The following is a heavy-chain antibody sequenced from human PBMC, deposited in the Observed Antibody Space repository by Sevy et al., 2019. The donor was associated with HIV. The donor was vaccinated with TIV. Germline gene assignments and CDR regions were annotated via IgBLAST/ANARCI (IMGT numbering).Heavy chain of an antibody. CDR1: GFTFSSYG. Sequence: GGSLRLSCGASGFTFSSYGMSWVRQAPGKGLEWISTISESDERIKHADSVKGRFTISRDNSKKILYLQMRSQRAEDTAVYYCARNLGALPNYYYGVDVWGQGTTVTVSS. CDR3: ARNLGALPNYYYGVDV. CDR2: ISESDERI. V-gene: IGHV3-23*01. J-gene: IGHJ6*02. D-gene: IGHD6-6*01.